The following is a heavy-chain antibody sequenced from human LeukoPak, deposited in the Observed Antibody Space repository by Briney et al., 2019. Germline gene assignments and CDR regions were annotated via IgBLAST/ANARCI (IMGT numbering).Heavy chain of an antibody. J-gene: IGHJ4*02. CDR3: ARQDGMEQQLDYFDY. D-gene: IGHD6-13*01. CDR1: GGSTSSSSYY. Sequence: SETLSLTCTVSGGSTSSSSYYWGWIRQPPGKGLEWIGSIYYSGSTYYNPSLKSRVTISVDTSKNQFSLKLSSVTAADTAVYYCARQDGMEQQLDYFDYWGQGTLVTVSS. V-gene: IGHV4-39*01. CDR2: IYYSGST.